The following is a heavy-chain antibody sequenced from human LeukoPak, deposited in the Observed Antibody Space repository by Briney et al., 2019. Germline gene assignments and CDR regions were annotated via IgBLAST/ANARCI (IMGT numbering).Heavy chain of an antibody. Sequence: GGSLRLSCAASGFTFSSYSMNWVRQAPGKGLEWVSYISSSSSYIYYADSVKGRFTISRDNAKNSLYLQMNSLRAEDTAVYYCARELEWELLSTTTSWGQGTLVTVSS. V-gene: IGHV3-21*05. CDR2: ISSSSSYI. CDR3: ARELEWELLSTTTS. D-gene: IGHD1-26*01. CDR1: GFTFSSYS. J-gene: IGHJ4*02.